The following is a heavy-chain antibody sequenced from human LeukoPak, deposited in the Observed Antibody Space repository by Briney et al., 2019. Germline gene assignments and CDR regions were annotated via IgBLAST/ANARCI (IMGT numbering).Heavy chain of an antibody. CDR2: LSYSGIT. J-gene: IGHJ4*02. CDR1: GVSISSFY. V-gene: IGHV4-59*01. CDR3: ARVGDSSGYSVLDS. Sequence: PSETLSLTCTVSGVSISSFYWSWIRQSPGKGLEWIGYLSYSGITHYNPSLKSRVTFSVDTSKKHFSLKLTSVTAADTAVYYCARVGDSSGYSVLDSWGQGTLVTVPS. D-gene: IGHD3-22*01.